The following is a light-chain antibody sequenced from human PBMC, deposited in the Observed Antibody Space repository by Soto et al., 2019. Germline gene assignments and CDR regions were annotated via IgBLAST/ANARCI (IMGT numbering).Light chain of an antibody. CDR2: DAS. CDR1: QSVSSF. V-gene: IGKV3-11*01. J-gene: IGKJ2*01. Sequence: EVVLTQSPATLSLSPGERATLSCRASQSVSSFLAWYQQKPGQPPRLLIYDASNRATGIPARFSGSGSGTDFTLTISTLEPEDFACYYCQQRSNWPYTFGQGTKLEIK. CDR3: QQRSNWPYT.